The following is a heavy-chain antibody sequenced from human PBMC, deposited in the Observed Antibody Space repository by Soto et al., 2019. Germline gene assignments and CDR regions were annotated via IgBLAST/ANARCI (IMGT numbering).Heavy chain of an antibody. CDR2: IYYSGST. Sequence: SETLSLTCAVYGGSFSGYYWSWIRQPPGKGLEWIGYIYYSGSTNYNPSLKSRVTISVDTFKNQFSLKLSSVTAADTAVYYCARVGSSWDFDYWGQGTLVTVSS. CDR1: GGSFSGYY. D-gene: IGHD6-13*01. J-gene: IGHJ4*02. CDR3: ARVGSSWDFDY. V-gene: IGHV4-59*01.